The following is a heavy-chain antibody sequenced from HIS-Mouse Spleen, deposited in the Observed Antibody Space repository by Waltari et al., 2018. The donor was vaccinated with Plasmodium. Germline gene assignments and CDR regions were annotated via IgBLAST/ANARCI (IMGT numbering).Heavy chain of an antibody. CDR1: GCTCSSYW. CDR2: IKQDGSEK. Sequence: EVQLVEPGGGCVQPGGALRVACAAAGCTCSSYWMSWVRQAPGKGLEWVANIKQDGSEKYYVDSVKGRFTISRDNAKNSLYLQMNSLRAEDTAVYYCASSWYWYFDLWGRGTLVTVSS. V-gene: IGHV3-7*01. D-gene: IGHD6-13*01. J-gene: IGHJ2*01. CDR3: ASSWYWYFDL.